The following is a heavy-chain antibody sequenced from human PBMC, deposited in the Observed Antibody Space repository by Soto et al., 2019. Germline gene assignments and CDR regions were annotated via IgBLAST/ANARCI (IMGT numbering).Heavy chain of an antibody. Sequence: QVQLVESGGGVVQPWRSLRLSCAASGFTFSSYAMHWVRQAPGKGLEWVAVISYDGSNKYYADSVKGRFTISRDNSKNTLYLQMNSLRAEDTAVYYCAREGVPAASDYWGQGTLVTVSS. D-gene: IGHD2-2*01. V-gene: IGHV3-30-3*01. CDR2: ISYDGSNK. CDR1: GFTFSSYA. J-gene: IGHJ4*02. CDR3: AREGVPAASDY.